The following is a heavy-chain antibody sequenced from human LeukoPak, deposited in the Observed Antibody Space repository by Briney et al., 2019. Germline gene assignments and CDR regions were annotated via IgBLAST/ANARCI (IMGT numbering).Heavy chain of an antibody. CDR3: ATCSGGSCYHYNYFDY. CDR1: GYTLTELS. D-gene: IGHD2-15*01. V-gene: IGHV1-24*01. J-gene: IGHJ4*02. Sequence: ASVKVSCKVSGYTLTELSMHWVRQAPGKGLEWMGGFDPEDGETIYAQKFQGRVTMTEDTSTDTAYMELSSLRSEDTAVYYCATCSGGSCYHYNYFDYWGQGTLVTVPS. CDR2: FDPEDGET.